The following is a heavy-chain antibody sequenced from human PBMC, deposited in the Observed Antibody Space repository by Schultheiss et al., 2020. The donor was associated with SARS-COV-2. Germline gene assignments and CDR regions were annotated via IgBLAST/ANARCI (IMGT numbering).Heavy chain of an antibody. Sequence: SETLSLTCAVYGGSFSGYYWSWIRQPPGKGLEWIGYIYYSGSTYYNPSLKSRVTISVDTSKNQFSLKLTSVTAADTAVYYCACRSPVRGVIGYWGQGTLVTVSS. J-gene: IGHJ4*02. CDR2: IYYSGST. CDR1: GGSFSGYY. D-gene: IGHD3-10*01. V-gene: IGHV4-34*01. CDR3: ACRSPVRGVIGY.